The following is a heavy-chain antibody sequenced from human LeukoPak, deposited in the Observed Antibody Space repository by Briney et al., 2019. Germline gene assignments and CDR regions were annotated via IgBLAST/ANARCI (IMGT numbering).Heavy chain of an antibody. CDR2: VSGSGGST. V-gene: IGHV3-23*01. D-gene: IGHD1-1*01. CDR3: AKSRSGSANWALQIFDN. Sequence: PGGSLRLSCAASGFTFSSYAMTWVRQAPGKGLEWVSGVSGSGGSTYYADSVKGRFTISRDNSKNTLSLQMSSLRAEDTAVYYCAKSRSGSANWALQIFDNWGQGALVTVSS. CDR1: GFTFSSYA. J-gene: IGHJ4*02.